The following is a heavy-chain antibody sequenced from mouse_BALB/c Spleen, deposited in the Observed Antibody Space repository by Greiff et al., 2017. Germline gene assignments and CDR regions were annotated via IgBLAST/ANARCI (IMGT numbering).Heavy chain of an antibody. CDR1: GFSLTSYG. CDR3: ARERGITTASFAY. Sequence: QVQLKESGPGLVAPSQSLSITCTVSGFSLTSYGVHWVRQPPGKGLEWLGVIWAGGSTNYNSALMSRLSISKDNSKSQVFLKMNSLQTDDTAMYYCARERGITTASFAYWGQGTLVTVSA. D-gene: IGHD1-2*01. CDR2: IWAGGST. J-gene: IGHJ3*01. V-gene: IGHV2-9*02.